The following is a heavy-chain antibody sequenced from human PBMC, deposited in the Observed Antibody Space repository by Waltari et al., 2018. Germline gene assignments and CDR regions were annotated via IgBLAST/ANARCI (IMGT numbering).Heavy chain of an antibody. CDR1: GFTFSSYA. Sequence: QVQLVESGGGVVQPGRSLRLSCAASGFTFSSYAMHWVRQAPGKGLEWVAVISYDGSNKYYADSVKGRFTISRDNSKNTLYLQMNSLRAEDTTVYYCARRYRGCFDYWGQGTLVTVSS. J-gene: IGHJ4*02. D-gene: IGHD2-2*02. CDR2: ISYDGSNK. V-gene: IGHV3-30*04. CDR3: ARRYRGCFDY.